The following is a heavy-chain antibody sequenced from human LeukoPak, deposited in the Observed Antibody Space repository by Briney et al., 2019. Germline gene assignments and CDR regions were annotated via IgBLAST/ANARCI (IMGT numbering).Heavy chain of an antibody. D-gene: IGHD3-10*01. J-gene: IGHJ4*02. CDR2: IYYSGST. V-gene: IGHV4-59*08. Sequence: PSETLSLTCTVSGGSISSYYWSWIRQPPGKGLEWVGYIYYSGSTNYNPSLKSRVTISVDTSKNQFSLKLSSVTAADMAVYYCARRSSGRADFDYWGQGTLVTVSS. CDR3: ARRSSGRADFDY. CDR1: GGSISSYY.